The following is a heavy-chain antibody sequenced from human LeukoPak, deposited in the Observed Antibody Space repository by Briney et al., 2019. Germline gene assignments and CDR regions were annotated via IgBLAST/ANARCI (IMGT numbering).Heavy chain of an antibody. CDR3: AKEGDEFRGYLDV. Sequence: GGSLRLSCAASGFTFSRLGMQWVRQAPGKGLEWVAVIHNDGTQGQYADSVKGRFTISKDNSQNTLYLQMNNLRDDDTAVYYCAKEGDEFRGYLDVWGKGTTVTVSS. V-gene: IGHV3-30*02. J-gene: IGHJ6*03. D-gene: IGHD3-16*01. CDR1: GFTFSRLG. CDR2: IHNDGTQG.